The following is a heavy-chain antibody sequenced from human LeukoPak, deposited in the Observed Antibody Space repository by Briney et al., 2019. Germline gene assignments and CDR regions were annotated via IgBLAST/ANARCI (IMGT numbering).Heavy chain of an antibody. J-gene: IGHJ4*02. CDR1: GVSMSNYY. CDR2: ISDSGKT. D-gene: IGHD5-18*01. V-gene: IGHV4-59*08. CDR3: ARLVTPQAPLYPTYRNDY. Sequence: PSETLSLTCTVSGVSMSNYYWSWIRQPPGKGLEWIGCISDSGKTNYNPSLRSRVTISVDTSKNQFSLKLSSVTAADTAVYYCARLVTPQAPLYPTYRNDYWGQGTLVTVSS.